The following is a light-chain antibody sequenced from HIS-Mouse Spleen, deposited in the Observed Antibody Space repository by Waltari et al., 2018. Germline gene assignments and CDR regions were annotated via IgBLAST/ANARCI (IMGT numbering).Light chain of an antibody. Sequence: EIVLTQSPSTLSLSPGERATLSCRASQSVSSYLAWYQQKPGQAPRLLIYDASNRATGIPARFSGSGSVTDFTLTISSLEPEDFAVYYCQQRSNWPGITFGPGTKVD. CDR3: QQRSNWPGIT. CDR2: DAS. V-gene: IGKV3-11*01. CDR1: QSVSSY. J-gene: IGKJ3*01.